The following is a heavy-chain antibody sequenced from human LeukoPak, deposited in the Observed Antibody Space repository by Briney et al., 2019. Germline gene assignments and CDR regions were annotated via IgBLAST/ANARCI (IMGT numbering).Heavy chain of an antibody. Sequence: GASVKVSCKASGGTLNRYAINWVRQAPGQGLEWMGRVIVTFGATKYAQKLQGRVTISADTSTNTAYMDLTSLRSEDTAVYYCAREPSVNYYMDVWGKGTTVIVSS. V-gene: IGHV1-69*06. J-gene: IGHJ6*03. CDR1: GGTLNRYA. CDR2: VIVTFGAT. CDR3: AREPSVNYYMDV.